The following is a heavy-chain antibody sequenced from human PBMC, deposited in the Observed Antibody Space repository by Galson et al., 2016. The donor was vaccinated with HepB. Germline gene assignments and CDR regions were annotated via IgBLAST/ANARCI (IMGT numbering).Heavy chain of an antibody. Sequence: SVKVSCKASGHTFAGYYIHWVRQAPGQGLEWMGWIAPTSGGTNYAQRFQGRVTMTRDTSINVFYLELSRLRSDDTAVYYCAGGLGAWRLYYFDYWGLGTLVTVSP. V-gene: IGHV1-2*02. CDR2: IAPTSGGT. J-gene: IGHJ4*02. D-gene: IGHD2-21*02. CDR1: GHTFAGYY. CDR3: AGGLGAWRLYYFDY.